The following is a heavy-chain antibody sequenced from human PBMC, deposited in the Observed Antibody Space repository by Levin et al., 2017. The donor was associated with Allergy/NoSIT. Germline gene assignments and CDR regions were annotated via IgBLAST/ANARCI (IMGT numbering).Heavy chain of an antibody. CDR2: IWPGDSET. J-gene: IGHJ6*03. CDR3: ARNGFGGYLSVDYYMDV. D-gene: IGHD5-12*01. V-gene: IGHV5-51*01. CDR1: GYTFANYW. Sequence: GESLKISCKASGYTFANYWIGWVRQMPGKGLEWMGIIWPGDSETRYSPAFQGQVTISADKSSSTAYLQWSTLKASDTAIYYCARNGFGGYLSVDYYMDVWGKGTTVTVS.